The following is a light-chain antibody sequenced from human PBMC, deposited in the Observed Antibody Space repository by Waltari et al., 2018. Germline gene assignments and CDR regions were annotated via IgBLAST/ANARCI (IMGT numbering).Light chain of an antibody. Sequence: DIQLTQSPSFLSASVGDRVTFTCRASQGMSGYLAWYQQEPNKAPKLLINAASTLQSGVPSRFSGGKSGTEFTLTISSLQPEDFATYFCQHVYSYPVTFGGGTTLDI. V-gene: IGKV1-9*01. CDR2: AAS. J-gene: IGKJ4*01. CDR3: QHVYSYPVT. CDR1: QGMSGY.